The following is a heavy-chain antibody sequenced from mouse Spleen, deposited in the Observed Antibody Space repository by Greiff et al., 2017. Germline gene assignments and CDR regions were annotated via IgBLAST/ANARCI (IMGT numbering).Heavy chain of an antibody. CDR3: ARAYYDYDRSYAMDY. V-gene: IGHV5-12*02. J-gene: IGHJ4*01. D-gene: IGHD2-4*01. Sequence: EVQRVESGGGLVQPGGSLKLSCATSGFTFSDYYMYWVRQTPEKRLEWVAYISNGGGSTYYPDTVKGRFTISRDNAKNTLYLQMSRLKSEDTAMYYCARAYYDYDRSYAMDYWGQGTSVTVSS. CDR2: ISNGGGST. CDR1: GFTFSDYY.